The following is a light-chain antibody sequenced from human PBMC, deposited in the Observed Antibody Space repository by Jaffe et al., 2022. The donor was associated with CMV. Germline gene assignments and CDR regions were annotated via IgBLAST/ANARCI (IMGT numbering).Light chain of an antibody. CDR3: QQYDTYPRT. CDR1: QGISNW. CDR2: KSS. Sequence: DIQMTQSPSTLSASVGDRVTITCRASQGISNWLAWYQQKPGKAPKLLIYKSSSLQSGVPSRFSGSESGTEFTLTISSLQPDDFATYYCQQYDTYPRTFGQGTKVEIK. V-gene: IGKV1-5*03. J-gene: IGKJ1*01.